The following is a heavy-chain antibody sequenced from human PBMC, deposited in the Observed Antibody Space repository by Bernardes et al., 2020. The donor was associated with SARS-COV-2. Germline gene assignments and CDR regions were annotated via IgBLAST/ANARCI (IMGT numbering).Heavy chain of an antibody. CDR1: GGSLRTTNHYY. Sequence: SETLSLTCIVSGGSLRTTNHYYWGWIRQPPGKALEWIGNIFYTGTTYYNPSLESRVTMSVDTSKNQFSLQLTSVTAADTAVYYCARSYSSAYYGYWGQGALVTVSS. CDR3: ARSYSSAYYGY. D-gene: IGHD3-22*01. J-gene: IGHJ4*02. CDR2: IFYTGTT. V-gene: IGHV4-39*01.